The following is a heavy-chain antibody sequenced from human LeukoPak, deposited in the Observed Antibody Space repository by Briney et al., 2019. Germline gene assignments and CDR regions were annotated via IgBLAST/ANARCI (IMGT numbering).Heavy chain of an antibody. CDR3: AGDRKSGNFLGEFDH. V-gene: IGHV3-23*01. CDR2: ISISGSKT. D-gene: IGHD1-26*01. J-gene: IGHJ5*02. Sequence: GGSLRLSCAASEFDFSSHAMTWVRQAPGKGLEWVSAISISGSKTYYADSVKGRFTISRDNSKNTLYLQMNSLRAEDTAIYYCAGDRKSGNFLGEFDHWGLGTLVTVSS. CDR1: EFDFSSHA.